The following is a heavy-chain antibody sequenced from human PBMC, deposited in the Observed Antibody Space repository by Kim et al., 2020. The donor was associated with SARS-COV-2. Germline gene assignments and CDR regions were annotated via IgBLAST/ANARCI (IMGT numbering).Heavy chain of an antibody. V-gene: IGHV3-30*04. Sequence: GGSLRLSCAASGFTLSSYSIHWVRQAPGKGLEWVAVISADGSEKYYGESMKGRFTISRDNSKNTLFVQMNSLRAEDTAVYYCTREFLAGNYFGYWSQGTLVTVSS. CDR2: ISADGSEK. CDR3: TREFLAGNYFGY. CDR1: GFTLSSYS. J-gene: IGHJ4*02.